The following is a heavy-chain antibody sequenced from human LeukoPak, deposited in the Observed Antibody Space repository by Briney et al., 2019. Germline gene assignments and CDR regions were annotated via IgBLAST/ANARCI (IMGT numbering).Heavy chain of an antibody. V-gene: IGHV3-48*02. CDR3: AREDIRLDYFDY. CDR2: ISSSSTI. Sequence: GGSLRLSCAASGFTFSSYSMNWVRQAPGKGLEWVSYISSSSTIYYADSVKGRFTISRDNAKNSLYLQMNSLRDEDTAVYYCAREDIRLDYFDYWGQGTLVTVSS. CDR1: GFTFSSYS. J-gene: IGHJ4*02. D-gene: IGHD6-19*01.